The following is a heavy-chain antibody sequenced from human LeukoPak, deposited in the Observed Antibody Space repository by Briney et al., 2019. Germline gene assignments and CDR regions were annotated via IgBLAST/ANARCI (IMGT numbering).Heavy chain of an antibody. V-gene: IGHV3-23*01. CDR1: GVTFRSYG. D-gene: IGHD3-10*01. CDR2: ISGSATST. J-gene: IGHJ4*02. Sequence: GGTLRLSCVASGVTFRSYGMSWVRQAPGKGLEWVSGISGSATSTYYADSVQGRFIISRDNSKNRLYLQMDSLRVDDTAIYYCVKWGGWAPYWGQGTLVTVSS. CDR3: VKWGGWAPY.